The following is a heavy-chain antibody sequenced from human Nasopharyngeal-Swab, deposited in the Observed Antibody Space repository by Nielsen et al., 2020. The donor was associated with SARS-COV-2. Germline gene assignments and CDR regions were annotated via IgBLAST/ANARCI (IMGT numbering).Heavy chain of an antibody. CDR1: GFTFDDYA. J-gene: IGHJ4*02. D-gene: IGHD6-6*01. CDR2: ISWDSGNI. CDR3: AKTNDRHSSSYYFDY. Sequence: SLKISCAASGFTFDDYAIHWVRQAPGRGLEWVSGISWDSGNIGYADSVKGRFTISRDNAKNSLYLQMNSLRAEDTAVYYCAKTNDRHSSSYYFDYWGQGALVTVSS. V-gene: IGHV3-9*01.